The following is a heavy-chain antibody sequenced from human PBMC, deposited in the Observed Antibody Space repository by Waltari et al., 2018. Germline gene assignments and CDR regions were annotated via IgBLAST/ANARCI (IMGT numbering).Heavy chain of an antibody. V-gene: IGHV3-74*01. CDR2: INPEGTKT. Sequence: EVQLVESGGGLVQPGGSLRLSCAASGFRFNNYWVHWVRQAPGKGLVGVSSINPEGTKTAYADSVKGRCTVYRDNAKNTLYLQMTSLRAEDTAVYYCVRGGHFDWSPLDHWGPGTLVTVSS. D-gene: IGHD3-9*01. CDR1: GFRFNNYW. CDR3: VRGGHFDWSPLDH. J-gene: IGHJ4*02.